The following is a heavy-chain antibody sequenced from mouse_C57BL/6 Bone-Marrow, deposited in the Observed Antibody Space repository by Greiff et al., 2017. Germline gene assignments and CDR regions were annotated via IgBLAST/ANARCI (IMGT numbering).Heavy chain of an antibody. V-gene: IGHV7-3*01. CDR2: IRNKANGYTT. Sequence: EVMLVESGGGLVQPGGSLSLSCAASGFTFTDYYMSWVRQPPGKALEWLGFIRNKANGYTTEYSASVKGRFTISRDNYQSILYLQMNALRAEDSATYYCTRWDYCFGNWGQSTTHTVSS. CDR3: TRWDYCFGN. J-gene: IGHJ2*01. CDR1: GFTFTDYY. D-gene: IGHD3-3*01.